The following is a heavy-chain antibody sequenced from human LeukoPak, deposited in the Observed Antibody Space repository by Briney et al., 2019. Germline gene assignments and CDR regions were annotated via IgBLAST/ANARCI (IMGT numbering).Heavy chain of an antibody. J-gene: IGHJ4*02. Sequence: GGSLRLSCAASGFTFSSYGMHWVRQAPGKGLEWVAVISYDGSNKYYADSVKGRFTISRDNSKNTLYLQMNSLRAEDTAVYYCAKVCEQQPVDYWGQGTLVTVSS. CDR1: GFTFSSYG. V-gene: IGHV3-30*18. D-gene: IGHD6-13*01. CDR2: ISYDGSNK. CDR3: AKVCEQQPVDY.